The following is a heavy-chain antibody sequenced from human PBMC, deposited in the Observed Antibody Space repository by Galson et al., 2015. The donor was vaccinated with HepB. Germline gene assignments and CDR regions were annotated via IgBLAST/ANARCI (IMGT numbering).Heavy chain of an antibody. V-gene: IGHV5-51*01. CDR1: GSSFPSYW. Sequence: QSGAEVKKPGESLKISCRGSGSSFPSYWIGWVRQMPGKGLEWMGLIYPADSETRYSSSYQGQVTISADKSIRTAYLQWSSLKASDTAMYYCARLSSTDGTYREPFDVWGQGTMVTVSS. CDR3: ARLSSTDGTYREPFDV. D-gene: IGHD1-26*01. J-gene: IGHJ3*01. CDR2: IYPADSET.